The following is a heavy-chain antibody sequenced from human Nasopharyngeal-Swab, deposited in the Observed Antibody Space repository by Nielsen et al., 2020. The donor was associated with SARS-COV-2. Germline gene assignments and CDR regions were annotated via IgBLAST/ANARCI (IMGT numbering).Heavy chain of an antibody. CDR3: AREGIAAADFDY. D-gene: IGHD6-13*01. Sequence: GESLKISCAASGFTFSNYWMHWVRRAPGKGLVWVSHNNHDGSSTSYADSVKGRFTISRDNAKNTLYLQMNSLRVEDTAVYYCAREGIAAADFDYWGQGTLVTVSS. CDR1: GFTFSNYW. J-gene: IGHJ4*02. V-gene: IGHV3-74*01. CDR2: NNHDGSST.